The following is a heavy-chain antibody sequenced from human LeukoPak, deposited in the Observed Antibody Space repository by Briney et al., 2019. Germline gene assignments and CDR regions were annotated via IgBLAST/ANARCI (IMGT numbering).Heavy chain of an antibody. CDR1: GFNFSSYW. D-gene: IGHD1-26*01. CDR2: ISGSGGST. Sequence: GGSLRLFCAASGFNFSSYWMHWVRQAPGKGLEWVSAISGSGGSTYYADSVKGRFTISRDNSKNTLYLQMNSLRAEDTAVYYCAKDQGGSYYDYWGQGTLVTVSS. V-gene: IGHV3-23*01. J-gene: IGHJ4*02. CDR3: AKDQGGSYYDY.